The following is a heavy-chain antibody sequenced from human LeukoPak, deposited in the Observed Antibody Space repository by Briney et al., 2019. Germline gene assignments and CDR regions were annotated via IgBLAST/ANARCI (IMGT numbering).Heavy chain of an antibody. Sequence: SETLSLTCAVYGGSITGYYWSWIRRAPGRGLEWVGEIHYTGATSYNPSLKSRATISTDTSKNQFSLRLSSVTAADTAVYYCARGNILTGYCFDFRGQGALVTVSS. CDR1: GGSITGYY. CDR3: ARGNILTGYCFDF. V-gene: IGHV4-34*01. CDR2: IHYTGAT. J-gene: IGHJ4*02. D-gene: IGHD3-9*01.